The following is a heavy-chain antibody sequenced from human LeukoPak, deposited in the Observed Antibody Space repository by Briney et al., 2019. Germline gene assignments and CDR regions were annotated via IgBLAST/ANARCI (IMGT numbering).Heavy chain of an antibody. D-gene: IGHD4-23*01. J-gene: IGHJ4*02. CDR2: ISTYNADT. V-gene: IGHV1-18*01. Sequence: ASVKVSCKASGYIFTSYGISWVRQAPGQGLEWMGWISTYNADTNYAQKLQGRVTMTTDTSTGTVYMELRSLRSDDTAVYYCARAYGGDSELDYWGQGTLVTVSS. CDR3: ARAYGGDSELDY. CDR1: GYIFTSYG.